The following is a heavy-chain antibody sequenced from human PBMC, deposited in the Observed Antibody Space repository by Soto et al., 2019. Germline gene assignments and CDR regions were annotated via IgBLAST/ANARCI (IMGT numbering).Heavy chain of an antibody. CDR1: GYTFTDYH. V-gene: IGHV1-2*02. Sequence: QVQLVQSGDEVKNPGASVKVSCKPSGYTFTDYHIHWVRQAPGQGLEFMGWINANNGGAGSAQQFQGRLTVTRDTTISTDYMELSNLRSADTAVYFCAREAGSDSLAPKTIWFDPWGHGTRVTVSS. CDR2: INANNGGA. J-gene: IGHJ5*02. D-gene: IGHD6-25*01. CDR3: AREAGSDSLAPKTIWFDP.